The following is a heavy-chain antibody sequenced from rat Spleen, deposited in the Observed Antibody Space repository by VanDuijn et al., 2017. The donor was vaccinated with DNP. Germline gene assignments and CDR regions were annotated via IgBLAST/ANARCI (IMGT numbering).Heavy chain of an antibody. Sequence: EVQLVESGGDLVQPGRSLKLSCLASGFTFNNYWMTWFRQVPGKGLEWIAPITSNGFSTYYPDSVKGRFTISRDNAENTVFLQMTSLRSEDTATYYCAKGGYPYYFDYWGQGVMVTVSS. V-gene: IGHV5-58*01. D-gene: IGHD1-4*01. CDR3: AKGGYPYYFDY. CDR1: GFTFNNYW. J-gene: IGHJ2*01. CDR2: ITSNGFST.